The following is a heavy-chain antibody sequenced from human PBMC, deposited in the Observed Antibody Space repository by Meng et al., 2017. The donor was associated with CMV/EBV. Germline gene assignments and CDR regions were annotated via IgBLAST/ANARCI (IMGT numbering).Heavy chain of an antibody. CDR2: IYSTGGT. J-gene: IGHJ4*02. Sequence: QVRRLESRPGLVKPSGTLSLTCGGSGGFFSCFFWTWIRQPAGKGLEWIGRIYSTGGTNYNPSFESRVTISLDGSNNQFSLKLNSVTAADTAIYYCARERGDDSGYNFDSWGQGTLVTVSS. CDR3: ARERGDDSGYNFDS. D-gene: IGHD3-22*01. V-gene: IGHV4-4*07. CDR1: GGFFSCFF.